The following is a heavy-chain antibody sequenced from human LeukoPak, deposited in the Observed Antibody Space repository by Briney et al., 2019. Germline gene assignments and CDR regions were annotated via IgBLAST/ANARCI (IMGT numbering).Heavy chain of an antibody. CDR1: GYTFTSYD. CDR2: MNPNSGNT. D-gene: IGHD1-26*01. V-gene: IGHV1-8*01. CDR3: ARPLGRARGPNRQLHTFDY. J-gene: IGHJ4*02. Sequence: ASVKVSCKASGYTFTSYDINWVQQATGQGLEWMGWMNPNSGNTGYAQKFQGRVTMTRNTSISTAYMELSSLRSEDTAVYYCARPLGRARGPNRQLHTFDYWGQGTLVTVSS.